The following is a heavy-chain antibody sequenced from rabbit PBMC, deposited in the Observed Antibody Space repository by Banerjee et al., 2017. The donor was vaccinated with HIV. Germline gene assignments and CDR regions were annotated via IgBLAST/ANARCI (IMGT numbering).Heavy chain of an antibody. CDR3: ARGYYIHGGSDAFNL. CDR1: GFDFSSGYD. J-gene: IGHJ4*01. D-gene: IGHD6-1*01. V-gene: IGHV1S40*01. Sequence: QSLEESGGDLVKPGASLTLTCKASGFDFSSGYDMCWVRQAPGKGLEWIACIYTGDGNTYYASWAKGRFTISKTSSTTVTLQMTSLTAADTATYFCARGYYIHGGSDAFNLWGPGTLVTVS. CDR2: IYTGDGNT.